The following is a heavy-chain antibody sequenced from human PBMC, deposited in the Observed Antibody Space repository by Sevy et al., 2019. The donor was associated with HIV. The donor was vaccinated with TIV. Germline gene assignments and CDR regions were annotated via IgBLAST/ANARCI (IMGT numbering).Heavy chain of an antibody. V-gene: IGHV6-1*01. CDR2: TYYRSKWYN. D-gene: IGHD6-13*01. CDR1: GDSVSSNSAA. CDR3: ARQGIAARNGMDV. Sequence: KQSQTLSLTCAISGDSVSSNSAAWNWIRQSRSRGLEWLGWTYYRSKWYNDYAVSVKSRITINPDTSKNQFSLQLNSVTPEDTAVYYCARQGIAARNGMDVWGQGTTVTVSS. J-gene: IGHJ6*02.